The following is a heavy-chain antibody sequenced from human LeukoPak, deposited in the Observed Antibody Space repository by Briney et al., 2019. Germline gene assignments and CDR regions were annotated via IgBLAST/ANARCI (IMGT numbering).Heavy chain of an antibody. D-gene: IGHD1-26*01. J-gene: IGHJ4*02. V-gene: IGHV3-74*01. CDR1: GFTFSSYW. Sequence: PGGSLRLSCAASGFTFSSYWMHWVRQAPGKGLVWVSRIESDGSSTTYADSVKGRFTIARDNAKNTLYLQMNSLRAEDTAVYYCGRDWKRLGVDYWGQGTLVTVSS. CDR3: GRDWKRLGVDY. CDR2: IESDGSST.